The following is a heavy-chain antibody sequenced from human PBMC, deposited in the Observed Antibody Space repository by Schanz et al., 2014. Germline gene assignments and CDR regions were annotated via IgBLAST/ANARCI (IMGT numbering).Heavy chain of an antibody. CDR3: ARRVSCSRIGCPFDY. D-gene: IGHD2-2*01. CDR1: GFSLNTYG. J-gene: IGHJ4*02. V-gene: IGHV3-33*01. CDR2: IWNNGVTK. Sequence: QVQLLESGGGVVQPGSSLILSCSVSGFSLNTYGIHWFRQPAGKGLEWVAVIWNNGVTKYYADSVRGRFTISRDNAKNSLYLQMNSLKTEDTAMYYCARRVSCSRIGCPFDYWGQGTLVTVSS.